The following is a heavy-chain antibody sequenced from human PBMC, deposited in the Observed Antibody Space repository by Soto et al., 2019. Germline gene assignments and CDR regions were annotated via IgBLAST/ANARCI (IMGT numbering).Heavy chain of an antibody. CDR3: ARASGSYYYYYGMDV. Sequence: ASVKVSCKASGYTFTSYDINWVRQATGQGLEWMGWMNPNSGNTGYAQKFQGRVTMTRNTSISTAYMELSSLRSEDTAVYYCARASGSYYYYYGMDVWGQGTTVTVSS. D-gene: IGHD1-26*01. CDR1: GYTFTSYD. V-gene: IGHV1-8*01. J-gene: IGHJ6*02. CDR2: MNPNSGNT.